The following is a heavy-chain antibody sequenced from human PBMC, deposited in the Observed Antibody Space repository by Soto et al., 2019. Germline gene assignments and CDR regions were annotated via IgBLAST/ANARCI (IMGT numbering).Heavy chain of an antibody. CDR3: AKEGYSSSWTHYGMDV. J-gene: IGHJ6*02. V-gene: IGHV3-23*01. D-gene: IGHD6-13*01. Sequence: GGSLRLSCAASVFTFSSYSMSLVRQAPGKGLECVSAISVSGGSTYYADSVKGRFTISRDNSKNTLYLQVNSLRAEDTAVYYCAKEGYSSSWTHYGMDVWGQGTTVTVSS. CDR1: VFTFSSYS. CDR2: ISVSGGST.